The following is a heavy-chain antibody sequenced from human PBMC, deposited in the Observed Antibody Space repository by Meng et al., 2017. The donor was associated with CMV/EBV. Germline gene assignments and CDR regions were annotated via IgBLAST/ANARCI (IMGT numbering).Heavy chain of an antibody. V-gene: IGHV1-18*01. CDR2: ISAYNHNT. CDR3: VRGGFGELMAFYFDY. D-gene: IGHD3-10*01. J-gene: IGHJ4*02. CDR1: GYTFTDYG. Sequence: ASVKVSCKASGYTFTDYGISWVRQAPGQGLEWMGWISAYNHNTKYSQKLQGRVTMTTDTLTSIAYMELRSLRSDDTAVYYCVRGGFGELMAFYFDYWGQGTLVTVSS.